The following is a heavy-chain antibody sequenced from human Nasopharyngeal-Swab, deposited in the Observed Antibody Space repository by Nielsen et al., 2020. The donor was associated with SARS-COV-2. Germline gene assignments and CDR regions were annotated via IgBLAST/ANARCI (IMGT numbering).Heavy chain of an antibody. CDR3: AKDTGHYYGSGLHDAFDI. Sequence: GGSLRLSCAASGFTFDDYAMHWVRQAPGKSLEWVSGISWNSGSIGYADSVKGRFTISRDNAKNSLYLQMNSLRAEDTALYYCAKDTGHYYGSGLHDAFDIWGQGTMVTVSS. J-gene: IGHJ3*02. D-gene: IGHD3-10*01. V-gene: IGHV3-9*01. CDR1: GFTFDDYA. CDR2: ISWNSGSI.